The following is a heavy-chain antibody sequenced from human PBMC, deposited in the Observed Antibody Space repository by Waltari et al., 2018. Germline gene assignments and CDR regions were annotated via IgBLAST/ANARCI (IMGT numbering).Heavy chain of an antibody. Sequence: EVQLVESGGGLVEPGGSLSLSCAASGCTFSRYTMRWVRQAAGKGLEWVSYISSSSSTIYYPDSVKGRFTISRDNAKHSLSLHMNSLRAEDTAVYYCARDLRYCSSTSCSDYWGQGTLVTVSS. J-gene: IGHJ4*02. CDR2: ISSSSSTI. CDR1: GCTFSRYT. CDR3: ARDLRYCSSTSCSDY. V-gene: IGHV3-48*04. D-gene: IGHD2-2*01.